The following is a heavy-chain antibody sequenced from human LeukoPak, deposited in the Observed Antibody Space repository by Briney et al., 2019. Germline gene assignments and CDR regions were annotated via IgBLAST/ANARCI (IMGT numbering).Heavy chain of an antibody. J-gene: IGHJ4*02. Sequence: SGGTLRLSCAASGFTFSTYGMSWVRQAPGKGLEWVSGINNNGANTYYADSVKGRFTISRDNSKNTLYLQMNSLRAEDTAVYYCAKIAETSGSYGQAYDYWGQGTLVTVSS. V-gene: IGHV3-23*01. CDR1: GFTFSTYG. CDR3: AKIAETSGSYGQAYDY. D-gene: IGHD1-26*01. CDR2: INNNGANT.